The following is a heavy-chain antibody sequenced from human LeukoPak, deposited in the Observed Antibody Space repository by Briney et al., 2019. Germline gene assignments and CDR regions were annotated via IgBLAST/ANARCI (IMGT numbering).Heavy chain of an antibody. Sequence: ASVKVSCKASGYIFTGYYLHWVRQATGQGLEWMGWMNPNSGNTGYAQKFQGRVTMTRNTSISTAYMELSSLRSEDTAVYYCARVYGGYYYYYYYMDVWGKGTTVTVSS. V-gene: IGHV1-8*02. J-gene: IGHJ6*03. CDR2: MNPNSGNT. CDR3: ARVYGGYYYYYYYMDV. D-gene: IGHD4/OR15-4a*01. CDR1: GYIFTGYY.